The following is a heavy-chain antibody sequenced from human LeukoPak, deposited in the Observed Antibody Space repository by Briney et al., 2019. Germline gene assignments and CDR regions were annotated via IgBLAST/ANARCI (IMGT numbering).Heavy chain of an antibody. D-gene: IGHD3-9*01. CDR1: RDYIRHIDYY. CDR3: ARSGNLTGYYILDY. J-gene: IGHJ4*02. Sequence: SETLSLTCSVSRDYIRHIDYYWVWIRQSPGKGLEWIGNVYKSGSTSYNPSLSSRVTMSIDTSRSQFSLRLTYVTAADTAMYYCARSGNLTGYYILDYWGQGTLVAVSS. V-gene: IGHV4-39*07. CDR2: VYKSGST.